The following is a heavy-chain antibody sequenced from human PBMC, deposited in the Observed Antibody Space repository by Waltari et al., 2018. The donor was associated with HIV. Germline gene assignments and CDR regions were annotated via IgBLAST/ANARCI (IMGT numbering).Heavy chain of an antibody. CDR1: GGSISSGAYY. Sequence: VQLQESGPGLVKPSQTLSLTCTVSGGSISSGAYYRRWIRQPPGKGLEWIGYIYYSGSTYYNPSLKSRVTISVDTSKNQFSLKLSSVTAADTAVYYCARVRGPYDSSGYFQYYFDYWGQGTLVTVSS. J-gene: IGHJ4*02. V-gene: IGHV4-30-4*01. CDR3: ARVRGPYDSSGYFQYYFDY. CDR2: IYYSGST. D-gene: IGHD3-22*01.